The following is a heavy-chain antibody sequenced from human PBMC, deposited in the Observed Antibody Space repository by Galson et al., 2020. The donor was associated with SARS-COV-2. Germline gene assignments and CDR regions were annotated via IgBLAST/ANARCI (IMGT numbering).Heavy chain of an antibody. V-gene: IGHV1-69*13. J-gene: IGHJ6*02. CDR1: GGTIISYD. D-gene: IGHD3-9*01. Sequence: SAKVACGGPGGTIISYDISWVRQTAGLGLEGMGGIIPISGTANYAQKFQGRVTITADESTSTAYMELSSLRSEDTAVYYCARVSRSYDILTGYYYYYGMDVWGQGTTVTVSS. CDR2: IIPISGTA. CDR3: ARVSRSYDILTGYYYYYGMDV.